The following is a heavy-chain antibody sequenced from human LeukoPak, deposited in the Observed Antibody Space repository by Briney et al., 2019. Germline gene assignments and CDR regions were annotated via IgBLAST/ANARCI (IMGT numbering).Heavy chain of an antibody. D-gene: IGHD2-8*01. CDR2: IREDGSEK. Sequence: GGSLRLSCAASGFTFSSYGMHWVRQAPGKGLEWVANIREDGSEKYYVDSVKGRFTISRDNAKNSLYLQMNSLRAEDTAVYYCAREPSGFNGVYEGGYFQHWGQGTLVTVSS. CDR3: AREPSGFNGVYEGGYFQH. V-gene: IGHV3-7*01. CDR1: GFTFSSYG. J-gene: IGHJ1*01.